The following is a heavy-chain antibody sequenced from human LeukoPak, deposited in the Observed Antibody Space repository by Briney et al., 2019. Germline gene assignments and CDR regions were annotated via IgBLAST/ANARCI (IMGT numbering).Heavy chain of an antibody. D-gene: IGHD3-22*01. CDR2: IYTSGST. J-gene: IGHJ4*02. Sequence: PSETLSLTCTVSGGSISSYYWSWIRQPAGKGLEWIGRIYTSGSTNYNPSLKSRVTISVDTSKNQFSLKLSSVTAADTAVYYCARLGNYYDTSYFDYWGQGTLVTVSS. CDR1: GGSISSYY. V-gene: IGHV4-4*07. CDR3: ARLGNYYDTSYFDY.